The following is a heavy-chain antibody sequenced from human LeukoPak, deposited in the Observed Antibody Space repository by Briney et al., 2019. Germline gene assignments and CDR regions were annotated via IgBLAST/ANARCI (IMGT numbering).Heavy chain of an antibody. CDR3: AHTKTMYYDILTGFIYIRNWFDP. CDR2: IYWDDDK. CDR1: GFSLSTRGVG. D-gene: IGHD3-9*01. Sequence: SGPTLVKPTQTLTLTCTFSGFSLSTRGVGVGWIRQPPGKALEWLALIYWDDDKRYSPSLKSRLTITKDTSKNQVVLTMTNMDPVDTATYYCAHTKTMYYDILTGFIYIRNWFDPWGQGTLVTVSS. J-gene: IGHJ5*02. V-gene: IGHV2-5*02.